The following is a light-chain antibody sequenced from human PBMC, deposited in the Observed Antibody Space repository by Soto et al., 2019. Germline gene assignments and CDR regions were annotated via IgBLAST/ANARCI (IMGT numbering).Light chain of an antibody. CDR3: QQYGRGPWT. V-gene: IGKV3-20*01. CDR1: QSVSSSY. Sequence: EIVLTQSPGTLSLSPGERATLSCRASQSVSSSYLAWYQQKPGQAPRLLIYGASSRATGIPDRFSGSGSGTDFTLNISRLEPEDFAVYYCQQYGRGPWTFGQGTKVEIK. J-gene: IGKJ1*01. CDR2: GAS.